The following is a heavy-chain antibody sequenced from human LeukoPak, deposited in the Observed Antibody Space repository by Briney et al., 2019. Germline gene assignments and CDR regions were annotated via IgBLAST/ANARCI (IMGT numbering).Heavy chain of an antibody. Sequence: GGSLRLSCAASGFTFTTYWMSWVRQAPGKGLEWVANIKQDGSEKYYMDSVKGRFTISRDNAKNSLFLQMNGLRAEDTAVYYCASGAHFWSGPGGWGQGTLVTVSS. V-gene: IGHV3-7*01. D-gene: IGHD3-3*02. CDR2: IKQDGSEK. CDR3: ASGAHFWSGPGG. J-gene: IGHJ4*02. CDR1: GFTFTTYW.